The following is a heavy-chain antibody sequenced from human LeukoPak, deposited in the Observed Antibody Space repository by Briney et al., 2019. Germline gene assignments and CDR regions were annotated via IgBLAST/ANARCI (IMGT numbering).Heavy chain of an antibody. J-gene: IGHJ4*02. CDR3: ARGSRGYFDWLLNFDY. CDR2: ISYDGGNK. Sequence: GRSLRLSCAASGFTFSSYAMHWVRQAPGKGLEWVAVISYDGGNKYYADSVKGRFTISRDNSKNTLYLQMNSLRAEDTAVYYCARGSRGYFDWLLNFDYWGQGTLVTVSS. D-gene: IGHD3-9*01. V-gene: IGHV3-30*04. CDR1: GFTFSSYA.